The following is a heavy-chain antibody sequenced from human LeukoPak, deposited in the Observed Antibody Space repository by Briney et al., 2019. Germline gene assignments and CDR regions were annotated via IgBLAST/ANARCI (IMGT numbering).Heavy chain of an antibody. J-gene: IGHJ5*02. CDR3: ARTTPLLWFGELLFSSWFDP. D-gene: IGHD3-10*01. V-gene: IGHV2-5*02. Sequence: SGPTLVNPTQTLTLTCTFSGFSLSTSGVGVGWIRQPPGKALEWLALNYWDDDKRYSPSLKSRLTITKDTSKNQVVLTMTNMDPVDTATYYCARTTPLLWFGELLFSSWFDPWGQGTLVTVSS. CDR2: NYWDDDK. CDR1: GFSLSTSGVG.